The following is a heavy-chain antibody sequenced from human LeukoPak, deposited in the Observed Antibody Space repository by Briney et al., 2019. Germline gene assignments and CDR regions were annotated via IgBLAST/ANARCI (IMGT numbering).Heavy chain of an antibody. D-gene: IGHD6-13*01. Sequence: SETLSLTCTVSSYSITSGYYWGWIRPPPRKGLEGIGSIYHSGSTHYNPSLKSRVTISIGTSRNQFSLKLTSLTAADTAVYYCARVWVGYVAAAGYWGQGTLVTVSS. V-gene: IGHV4-38-2*02. CDR1: SYSITSGYY. J-gene: IGHJ4*02. CDR3: ARVWVGYVAAAGY. CDR2: IYHSGST.